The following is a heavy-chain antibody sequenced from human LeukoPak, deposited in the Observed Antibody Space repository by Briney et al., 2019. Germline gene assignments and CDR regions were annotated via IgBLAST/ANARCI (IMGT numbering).Heavy chain of an antibody. D-gene: IGHD2-2*01. Sequence: GGSLRLSCAASGFTFSTFAMHWVRQAPGKQLEYVSAICSNGGCTYYANSVKGRFTISRDNSKNTLYLQMGSLRAEDTAVYYCARGRAMTDYWGQGTLVTVSS. CDR3: ARGRAMTDY. V-gene: IGHV3-64*01. CDR2: ICSNGGCT. J-gene: IGHJ4*02. CDR1: GFTFSTFA.